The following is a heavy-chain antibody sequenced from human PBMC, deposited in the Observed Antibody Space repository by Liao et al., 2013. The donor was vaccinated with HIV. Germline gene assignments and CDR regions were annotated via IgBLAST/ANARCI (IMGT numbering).Heavy chain of an antibody. CDR2: INHSGST. Sequence: QVQLQQWGAGLLKPSETLSLTCAVYGGSFSGYYWSWIRQPPGKGLEWIGEINHSGSTNYNPSLKSRVTISVDTSKNQFSLKLSSVTAADTAVYYCASIFGVVTQDYWGQGTLVTVSS. D-gene: IGHD3-3*01. CDR1: GGSFSGYY. CDR3: ASIFGVVTQDY. J-gene: IGHJ4*02. V-gene: IGHV4-34*01.